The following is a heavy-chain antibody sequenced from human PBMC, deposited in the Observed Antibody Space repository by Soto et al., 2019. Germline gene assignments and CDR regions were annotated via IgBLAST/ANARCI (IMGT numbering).Heavy chain of an antibody. D-gene: IGHD4-17*01. Sequence: SETLSLTCTVAGGSIRSGGYYWSWVRQHPGKGLGGIGDIYYSGSTYCNPSLKSRGTISVDTSKNQFSLNLSSVTAAETAVYYCVRDYGRWTLRNFVYWGQGTLVKVSP. CDR3: VRDYGRWTLRNFVY. J-gene: IGHJ4*02. CDR2: IYYSGST. CDR1: GGSIRSGGYY. V-gene: IGHV4-31*03.